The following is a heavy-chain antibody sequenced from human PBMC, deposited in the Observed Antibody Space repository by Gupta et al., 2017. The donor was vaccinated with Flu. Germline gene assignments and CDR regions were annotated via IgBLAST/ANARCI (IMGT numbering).Heavy chain of an antibody. CDR2: IVPILGTA. D-gene: IGHD1-1*01. CDR1: SFP. V-gene: IGHV1-69*11. Sequence: SFPFSWVRQAPGKGLEWMGLIVPILGTAYYAQEFQGRVTITADESTTTVYMELSSLRSEDTAVYYCAKGRGVRGTADAFDVWGQGTGVTVSS. CDR3: AKGRGVRGTADAFDV. J-gene: IGHJ3*01.